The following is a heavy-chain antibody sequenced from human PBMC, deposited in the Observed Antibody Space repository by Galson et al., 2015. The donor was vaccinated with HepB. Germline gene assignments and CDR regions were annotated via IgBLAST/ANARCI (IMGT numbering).Heavy chain of an antibody. CDR1: GGSISSSSYY. V-gene: IGHV4-39*01. Sequence: ETLSLTCTVSGGSISSSSYYWGWIRQPPGKGLEWIGSIYYSGSTYYNPSLKSRVTISVDTSKNQFSLKLSSVTAADTAVYYCARTGNGDAFDIWGQGTMVTVSS. CDR2: IYYSGST. J-gene: IGHJ3*02. CDR3: ARTGNGDAFDI. D-gene: IGHD1-1*01.